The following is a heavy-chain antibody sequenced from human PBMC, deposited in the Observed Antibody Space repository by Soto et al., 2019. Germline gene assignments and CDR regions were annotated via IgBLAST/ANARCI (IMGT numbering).Heavy chain of an antibody. CDR3: AKYGAIFGVVIISYTNSFDP. CDR2: ISGSGGST. Sequence: GGSLRLSCAASGFTFSSYAMSWVRQAPGKGLEWVSVISGSGGSTYYADSVKGRFTISRDNSKNTLYLQMNSLRADDTAVYYFAKYGAIFGVVIISYTNSFDPWGQGTQVPVSS. J-gene: IGHJ5*01. V-gene: IGHV3-23*01. D-gene: IGHD3-3*01. CDR1: GFTFSSYA.